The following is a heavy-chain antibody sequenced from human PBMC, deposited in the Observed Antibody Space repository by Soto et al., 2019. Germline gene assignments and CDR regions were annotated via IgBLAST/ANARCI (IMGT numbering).Heavy chain of an antibody. V-gene: IGHV3-11*05. Sequence: QVQLVESGGGLVKPGGSLRLSCAASGFTFSDYYMSWIRQAPGKGLEWVSYITSSSSYTNYADSVKGRFTISRDNAKNSLYLQMNSLIAEDTAVYYCSRGVRYAFDIWGQGTMVTVSS. CDR2: ITSSSSYT. CDR1: GFTFSDYY. CDR3: SRGVRYAFDI. J-gene: IGHJ3*02. D-gene: IGHD3-10*01.